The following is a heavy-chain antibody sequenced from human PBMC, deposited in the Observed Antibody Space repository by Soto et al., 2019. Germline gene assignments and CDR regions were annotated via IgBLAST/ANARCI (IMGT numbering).Heavy chain of an antibody. D-gene: IGHD2-15*01. CDR3: ARTGYCSGGSCYGAIYYFDY. CDR2: IWYDGSNK. Sequence: QVQLVESGGGVVQPGRSLRLSCAASGFTFSSYGMHWVRQAPGKGLEWVAVIWYDGSNKYYADSVKGRLTISRDNSKNTLYLQMNSLRAEDTAVYYCARTGYCSGGSCYGAIYYFDYCGQGTLVTVSS. V-gene: IGHV3-33*01. J-gene: IGHJ4*02. CDR1: GFTFSSYG.